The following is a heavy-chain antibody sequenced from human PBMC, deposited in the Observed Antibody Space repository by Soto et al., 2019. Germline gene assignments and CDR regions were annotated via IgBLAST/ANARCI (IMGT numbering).Heavy chain of an antibody. D-gene: IGHD3-22*01. Sequence: QVQLQESGPGVVKPSETLSLTCTVSGVSISDYSWSWIRRSPGKGLEWIGYLYYGGTTNRNPSLESRVTISVDTSKNQFSLRLRSVTAADTAVYYCARDLTGSGYWTAFDIWGQGTMVTVSS. V-gene: IGHV4-59*01. CDR2: LYYGGTT. J-gene: IGHJ3*02. CDR1: GVSISDYS. CDR3: ARDLTGSGYWTAFDI.